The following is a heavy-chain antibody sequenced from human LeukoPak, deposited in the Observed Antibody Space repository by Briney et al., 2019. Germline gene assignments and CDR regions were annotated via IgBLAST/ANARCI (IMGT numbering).Heavy chain of an antibody. CDR3: ARGGALGDSSNFYYYYYGMDV. J-gene: IGHJ6*02. CDR2: MNPNSGNT. CDR1: GYTFTSYD. V-gene: IGHV1-8*01. Sequence: GASVKVSCKASGYTFTSYDINWVRQATGQGLEWMGWMNPNSGNTGYAQKFQGRVTMTRNTSISTAYMELSSLRSEDTAVYYCARGGALGDSSNFYYYYYGMDVWGQGTTVTVSS. D-gene: IGHD6-6*01.